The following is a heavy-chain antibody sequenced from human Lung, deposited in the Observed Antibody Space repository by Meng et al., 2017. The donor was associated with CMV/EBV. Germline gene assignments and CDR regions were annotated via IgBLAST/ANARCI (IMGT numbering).Heavy chain of an antibody. CDR2: IKQGGSEK. Sequence: GESLKISCAASGFTFSSYWMSWVRQAPGKGLEWVANIKQGGSEKYYVDSVKGRFTISRANAKYFLYLQMNSLRAEDTAVYYCARVDFWTDQYYCDDWGQGTXVTVSS. CDR3: ARVDFWTDQYYCDD. J-gene: IGHJ4*02. CDR1: GFTFSSYW. V-gene: IGHV3-7*01. D-gene: IGHD3/OR15-3a*01.